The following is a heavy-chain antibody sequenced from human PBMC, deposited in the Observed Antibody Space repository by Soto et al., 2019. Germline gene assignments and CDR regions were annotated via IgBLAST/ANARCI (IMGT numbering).Heavy chain of an antibody. J-gene: IGHJ6*02. Sequence: GGSLRLSCAASGFTFTRYSMNWVRQAPGKGLEWVSSISSTTNYIYYGDSMKGRFTISRDNAKNSLYLQMNSLRDEDTAVYYCARASLVATRYYYYGMDVWGQGTTVTVS. CDR2: ISSTTNYI. CDR3: ARASLVATRYYYYGMDV. D-gene: IGHD5-12*01. V-gene: IGHV3-21*01. CDR1: GFTFTRYS.